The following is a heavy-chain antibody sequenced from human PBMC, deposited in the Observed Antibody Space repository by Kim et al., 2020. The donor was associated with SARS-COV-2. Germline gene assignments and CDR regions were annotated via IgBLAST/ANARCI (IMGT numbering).Heavy chain of an antibody. Sequence: GGSLRLSCTTSGFTFSDNSMYWVRQAPGKGLEWVSFISSASISIFYADSVKGRFTISRGNAKNSLYLQMNSLRAEDTAIYYCARGCYGGSCHGADPKFDYCGQRILVTVSS. D-gene: IGHD2-15*01. J-gene: IGHJ4*02. CDR1: GFTFSDNS. CDR2: ISSASISI. CDR3: ARGCYGGSCHGADPKFDY. V-gene: IGHV3-21*04.